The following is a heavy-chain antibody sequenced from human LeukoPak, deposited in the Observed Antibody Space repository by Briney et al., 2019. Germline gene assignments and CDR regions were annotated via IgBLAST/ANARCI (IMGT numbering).Heavy chain of an antibody. CDR1: GFTFSSYW. CDR3: ARADGYSYGDDFDY. D-gene: IGHD5-18*01. J-gene: IGHJ4*02. V-gene: IGHV3-23*01. CDR2: ISGSGGST. Sequence: GGSLRLSCAASGFTFSSYWMSWVRQAPGKGLEWVSGISGSGGSTYYADSVKGRFTISRDNAKNSLYLQMNSLRAEDTAVYYCARADGYSYGDDFDYWGQGTLVTVSS.